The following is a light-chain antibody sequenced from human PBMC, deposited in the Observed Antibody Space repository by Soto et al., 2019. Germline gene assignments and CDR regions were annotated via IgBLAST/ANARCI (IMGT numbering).Light chain of an antibody. J-gene: IGKJ1*01. CDR1: QSVRSS. CDR3: QQYKNLPRT. V-gene: IGKV3-15*01. Sequence: EVVMAPTRSTRSGSPRESATLFCMASQSVRSSLAWYQQKLGQAPRLLIYGASTRATGISARFSGSGSGTEFTLTISSLQSEDFAIYYCQQYKNLPRTFGQGTKVDIK. CDR2: GAS.